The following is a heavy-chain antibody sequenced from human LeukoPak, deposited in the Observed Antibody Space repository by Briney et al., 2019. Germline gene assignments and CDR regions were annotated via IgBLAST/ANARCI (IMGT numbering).Heavy chain of an antibody. CDR1: GGTFSSYA. V-gene: IGHV1-69*05. J-gene: IGHJ4*02. D-gene: IGHD3-22*01. CDR2: IIPIFGTA. Sequence: ASVKVSCKASGGTFSSYAISWVRQAPGQGLEWMGRIIPIFGTANYAQKFQGRVTITTDESTSTAYMELSSLGSEDTAVYYCARTTYYYDSSGWIFDYWGQGTLVTVSS. CDR3: ARTTYYYDSSGWIFDY.